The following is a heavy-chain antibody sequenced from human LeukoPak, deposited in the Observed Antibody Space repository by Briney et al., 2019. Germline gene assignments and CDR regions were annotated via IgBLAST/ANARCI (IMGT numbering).Heavy chain of an antibody. CDR2: IYTSGST. V-gene: IGHV4-4*07. Sequence: SETLSLTCTVSGGPISSYYWSWIRQPAGKGLEWIGRIYTSGSTNYNPSLKSRVTMSVDTSKNQFSLKLSSVTAADTAVYYCARVRGIAVAGTTVNWFDPWGQGTLVTVSS. D-gene: IGHD6-19*01. CDR3: ARVRGIAVAGTTVNWFDP. CDR1: GGPISSYY. J-gene: IGHJ5*02.